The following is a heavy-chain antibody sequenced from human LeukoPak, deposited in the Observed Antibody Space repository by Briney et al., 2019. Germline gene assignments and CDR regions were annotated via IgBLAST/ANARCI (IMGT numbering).Heavy chain of an antibody. CDR1: GYTFTGYY. CDR2: INPYSGGT. Sequence: ASVKVSCKASGYTFTGYYMHWVRQAPGQGLEWMGWINPYSGGTNYAQKFQGRVTMTRDTSISTAYMELSRLRSDDTAVYYCANLRGPSMVLLVWGQGTLVTVSS. CDR3: ANLRGPSMVLLV. D-gene: IGHD3-10*01. V-gene: IGHV1-2*02. J-gene: IGHJ4*02.